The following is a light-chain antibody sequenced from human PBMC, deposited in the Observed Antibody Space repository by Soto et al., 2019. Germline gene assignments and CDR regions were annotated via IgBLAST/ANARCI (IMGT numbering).Light chain of an antibody. J-gene: IGLJ3*02. CDR3: SSYVYSNTWL. V-gene: IGLV2-23*01. CDR2: EGN. Sequence: QSALTQPSSVSGSPGQSITISCTGTGSDVLSYCAISWYQHLPGKAPKLIIYEGNKRDSGVSDRFSGSRTGNMASPTISGLQAEDEADYYCSSYVYSNTWLFGVGTKLTVL. CDR1: GSDVLSYCA.